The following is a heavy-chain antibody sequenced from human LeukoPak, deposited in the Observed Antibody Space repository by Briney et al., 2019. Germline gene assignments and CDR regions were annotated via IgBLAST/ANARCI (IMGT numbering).Heavy chain of an antibody. CDR3: ARYRGGDCYGMDV. V-gene: IGHV3-7*01. J-gene: IGHJ6*02. CDR1: GFTFSSYW. Sequence: GGSLRLSCAASGFTFSSYWMSWVRQAPGKGREWLANIKQDGSEIHYVDSVKGRFTISRENAKNSLYLQMNSLRAEDTALYYCARYRGGDCYGMDVWGQGTTVTVSS. CDR2: IKQDGSEI. D-gene: IGHD2-21*01.